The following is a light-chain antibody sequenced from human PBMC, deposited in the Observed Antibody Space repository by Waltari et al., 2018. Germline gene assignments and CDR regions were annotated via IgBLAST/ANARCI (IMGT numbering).Light chain of an antibody. CDR3: QQYNNYTPKT. CDR2: KAS. Sequence: IQVTQSPSTLSASVGDRVTNTCRAPQSISNWLAWYQQKPGKAPKLLIYKASTLESGVPSRFSGSGSGTEFTLTISSLQPDDFATYFCQQYNNYTPKTFGQGTKVDIK. CDR1: QSISNW. J-gene: IGKJ1*01. V-gene: IGKV1-5*01.